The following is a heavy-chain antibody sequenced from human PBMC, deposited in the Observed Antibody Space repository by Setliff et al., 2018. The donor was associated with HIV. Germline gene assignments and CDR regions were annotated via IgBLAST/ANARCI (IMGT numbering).Heavy chain of an antibody. CDR1: GFMFNIYE. Sequence: GGSLRLSCAASGFMFNIYEMNWVRQAPGKGLEWVSYISSGSVNIFYADSVKGRFTISRDNTKNSLYLQMNSLRAEDTAIYYCARGSLRGVLALGMDVWGQGTTVTVSS. V-gene: IGHV3-48*03. CDR3: ARGSLRGVLALGMDV. J-gene: IGHJ6*02. CDR2: ISSGSVNI. D-gene: IGHD3-10*01.